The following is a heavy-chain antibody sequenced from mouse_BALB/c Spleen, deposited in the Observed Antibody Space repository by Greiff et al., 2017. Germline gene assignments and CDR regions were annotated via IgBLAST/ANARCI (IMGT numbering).Heavy chain of an antibody. CDR2: IWGDGST. J-gene: IGHJ4*01. V-gene: IGHV2-6-7*01. CDR3: ARSDGYYPNYYAMDY. Sequence: QVQLKQSGPGLVAPSQSLSITCTVSGFSLTGYGVNWVRQPPGKGLEWLGMIWGDGSTDYNSALKSRLSISKDNSKSQVFLKMNSLQTDDTARYYCARSDGYYPNYYAMDYWGQGTSVTVSS. CDR1: GFSLTGYG. D-gene: IGHD2-3*01.